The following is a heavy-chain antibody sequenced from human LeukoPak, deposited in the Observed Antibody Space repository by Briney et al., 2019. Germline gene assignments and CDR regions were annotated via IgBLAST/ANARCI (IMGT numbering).Heavy chain of an antibody. J-gene: IGHJ4*02. V-gene: IGHV4-59*01. CDR3: ARDQAGTFDY. D-gene: IGHD6-19*01. CDR2: IYYSGST. CDR1: GGSISSYY. Sequence: SETLSLTCTVSGGSISSYYWSWIRQPPGKGLEWIGYIYYSGSTNYNPSLKSRVTISVDTSKNQFSLKLSSVTAADTTVYYCARDQAGTFDYWGQGTLVTVSS.